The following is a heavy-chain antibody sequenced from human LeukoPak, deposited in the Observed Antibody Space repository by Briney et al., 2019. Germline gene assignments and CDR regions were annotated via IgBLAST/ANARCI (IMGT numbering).Heavy chain of an antibody. CDR1: GGSISSSNW. Sequence: PSGTLFLTCAVSGGSISSSNWWSWVRQPPGKGLEWIGEIYHSGSTNYNPSLKSRVTISVDKSKNQFSLKLSSVTAADTAVYYCARDLLGYCSGGSCHGGFDPWGQGTLVTVSS. CDR2: IYHSGST. D-gene: IGHD2-15*01. J-gene: IGHJ5*02. CDR3: ARDLLGYCSGGSCHGGFDP. V-gene: IGHV4-4*02.